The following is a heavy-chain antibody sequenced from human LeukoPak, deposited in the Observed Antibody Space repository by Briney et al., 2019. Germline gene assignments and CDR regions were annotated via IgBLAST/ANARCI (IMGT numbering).Heavy chain of an antibody. CDR1: GFTFSDYY. CDR3: ARDLGYTYGSDY. J-gene: IGHJ4*02. V-gene: IGHV3-11*01. CDR2: ISSGAGTI. Sequence: GGSLRLSCAASGFTFSDYYMSWIRQASGKGPEWVSYISSGAGTIYYADSVRGRFTVSRDNAKNSLYLQMNSLRAEDTAVYYCARDLGYTYGSDYWGQGTLVTVSS. D-gene: IGHD5-18*01.